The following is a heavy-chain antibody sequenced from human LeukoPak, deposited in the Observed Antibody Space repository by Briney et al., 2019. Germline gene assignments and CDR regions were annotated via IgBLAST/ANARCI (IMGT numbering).Heavy chain of an antibody. D-gene: IGHD6-19*01. Sequence: PSETLSLTCDVYGGSFSGCYWSWIRQPPGKGLEWIGELNHSGSTNYNPSLKSRVTISVDTSKNQFSLKLSSVTAADTAVYYCARPHSSGWYRAVSYYFDYWGQGTLVTVSS. CDR2: LNHSGST. J-gene: IGHJ4*02. CDR1: GGSFSGCY. V-gene: IGHV4-34*01. CDR3: ARPHSSGWYRAVSYYFDY.